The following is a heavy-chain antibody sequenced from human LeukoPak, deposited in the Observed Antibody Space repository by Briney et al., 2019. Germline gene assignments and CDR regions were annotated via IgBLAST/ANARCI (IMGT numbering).Heavy chain of an antibody. CDR1: GGSISSSSYY. Sequence: KPSETLSLTCTVSGGSISSSSYYWGWIRQPPGKGLEWIGSIYYSGSTYYNPSLKSRVTISVDTSKNQFSLKLSSVTAADTAVYYCAREGSMTARPFVSIDYWGQGTLVTVSS. J-gene: IGHJ4*02. CDR3: AREGSMTARPFVSIDY. CDR2: IYYSGST. V-gene: IGHV4-39*07. D-gene: IGHD6-6*01.